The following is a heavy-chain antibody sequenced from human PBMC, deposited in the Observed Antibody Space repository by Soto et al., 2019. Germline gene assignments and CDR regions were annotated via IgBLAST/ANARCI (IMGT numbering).Heavy chain of an antibody. Sequence: PSETLSLTFAVYGGSFSGYYWSWIRQPPGKGLEWIGEINHSGSTNYNPSLKSRVTISVDTSKNQFSLKLSSVTAADTAVYYCARGDIVVVPAAVLTAMAKGYYFDYWGQGTLVTVSS. D-gene: IGHD2-2*01. V-gene: IGHV4-34*01. CDR3: ARGDIVVVPAAVLTAMAKGYYFDY. CDR1: GGSFSGYY. CDR2: INHSGST. J-gene: IGHJ4*02.